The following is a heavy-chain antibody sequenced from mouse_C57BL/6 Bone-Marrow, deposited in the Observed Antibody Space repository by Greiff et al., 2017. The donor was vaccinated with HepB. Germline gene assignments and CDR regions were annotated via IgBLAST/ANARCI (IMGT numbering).Heavy chain of an antibody. V-gene: IGHV1-81*01. CDR1: GYTFTSYG. CDR2: IYPRSGNT. D-gene: IGHD1-1*01. CDR3: ARDSYYYGSQPRGYFDV. J-gene: IGHJ1*03. Sequence: QVQLQQSGAELARPGASVKLSCKASGYTFTSYGISWVKQRTGQGLEWIGEIYPRSGNTYYNEKFKGKATPTADKSSSTAYMELRSLTSEDSAVYFCARDSYYYGSQPRGYFDVWGTGTTVTVSS.